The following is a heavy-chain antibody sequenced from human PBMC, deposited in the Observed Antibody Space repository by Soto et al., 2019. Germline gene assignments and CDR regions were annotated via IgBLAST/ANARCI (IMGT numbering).Heavy chain of an antibody. Sequence: QVQLVESGGGLVKPGGSLRLSCAASGFPFSDYYMTWIRQAPGKGLDWVSYISSSGTYTHFADSVKGRFTISRDNAKNSLYLPMNSLRPEDTAVYYCVRDISPNNFASGSYTCWGQGILVTVSS. J-gene: IGHJ4*02. CDR3: VRDISPNNFASGSYTC. V-gene: IGHV3-11*06. CDR2: ISSSGTYT. D-gene: IGHD3-10*01. CDR1: GFPFSDYY.